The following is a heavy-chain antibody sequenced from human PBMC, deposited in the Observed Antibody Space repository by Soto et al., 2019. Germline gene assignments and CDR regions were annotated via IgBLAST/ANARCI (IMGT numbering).Heavy chain of an antibody. CDR2: IKEDGSEK. CDR3: ARVGWQAVLLLDY. J-gene: IGHJ4*02. CDR1: GFPFGIYW. V-gene: IGHV3-7*01. D-gene: IGHD2-21*01. Sequence: GGSLRLSCAASGFPFGIYWMTWVRQAPGKGLEWVANIKEDGSEKYYVDSVKGRFTISRDNAKKLLFLQMNSLRDDDTAVYYCARVGWQAVLLLDYWGQGTLVTVSS.